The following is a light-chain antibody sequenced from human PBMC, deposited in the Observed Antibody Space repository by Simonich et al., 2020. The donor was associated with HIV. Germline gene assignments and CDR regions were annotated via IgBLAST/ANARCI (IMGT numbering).Light chain of an antibody. J-gene: IGKJ2*01. Sequence: DIQMTQSPSTLSASVGDRVTITCRASQSISSWLDWYKQKPGKAPKLLIYKASSLERGVPSRFSGSGSGTQFTLTISSLQPDDFATYYCQQYNSYPFTFGQGTKLEIK. V-gene: IGKV1-5*03. CDR3: QQYNSYPFT. CDR2: KAS. CDR1: QSISSW.